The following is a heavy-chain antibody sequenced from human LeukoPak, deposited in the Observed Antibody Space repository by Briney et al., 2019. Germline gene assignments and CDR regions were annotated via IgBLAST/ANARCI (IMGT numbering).Heavy chain of an antibody. J-gene: IGHJ4*02. CDR3: STDGWD. Sequence: PGGSLRLSCAASGFTFNNAWMSWVRQAPGKGLEWVARIKSKTDGGTTDYTAPVKGRFSISRDDSKNMLYLQMTSLKTEDTALYYCSTDGWDWGQGTLVTVSS. CDR2: IKSKTDGGTT. D-gene: IGHD1-26*01. CDR1: GFTFNNAW. V-gene: IGHV3-15*01.